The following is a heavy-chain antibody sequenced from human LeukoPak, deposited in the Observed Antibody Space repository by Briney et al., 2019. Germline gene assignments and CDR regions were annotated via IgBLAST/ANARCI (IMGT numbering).Heavy chain of an antibody. D-gene: IGHD4-11*01. CDR1: GFTFSSYS. Sequence: GGSLRLSCAASGFTFSSYSMNWVRQAPGKGLEWVSYISSSSSTIYYADSVKGRFTISRDNAKNSLYLQMNSLRAEDTAVYYCARDTGLQRNWFDPWGQGTLVTVSS. J-gene: IGHJ5*02. CDR2: ISSSSSTI. CDR3: ARDTGLQRNWFDP. V-gene: IGHV3-48*01.